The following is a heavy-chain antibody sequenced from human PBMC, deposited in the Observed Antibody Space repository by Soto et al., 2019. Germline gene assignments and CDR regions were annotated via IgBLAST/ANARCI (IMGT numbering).Heavy chain of an antibody. V-gene: IGHV1-69*13. CDR3: ARGGYYYDTRGVYYYYYGMDV. CDR2: IIPIFGAA. D-gene: IGHD3-22*01. CDR1: VGTLSSYA. Sequence: SVKVSCKSSVGTLSSYAISWVRQAPGQGLEWMGGIIPIFGAANYAQKFQGRVTITADESTSTAYMELGSLRYEDTAVYYCARGGYYYDTRGVYYYYYGMDVWGQGTTVTVSS. J-gene: IGHJ6*02.